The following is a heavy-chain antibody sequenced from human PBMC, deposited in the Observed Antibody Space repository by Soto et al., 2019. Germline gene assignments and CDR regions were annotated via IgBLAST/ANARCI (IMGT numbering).Heavy chain of an antibody. CDR2: IAVGSGYT. CDR1: GFTFTSSA. V-gene: IGHV1-58*01. D-gene: IGHD2-8*01. Sequence: GASVKVSCKASGFTFTSSAFQWVRQARRQRLEWIGWIAVGSGYTNYAQRFQDRVTLTRDMSTATTYMELSRLTSEDTAIYYCAADATAWQQMVPSDYWGQGTPVTVSS. CDR3: AADATAWQQMVPSDY. J-gene: IGHJ4*02.